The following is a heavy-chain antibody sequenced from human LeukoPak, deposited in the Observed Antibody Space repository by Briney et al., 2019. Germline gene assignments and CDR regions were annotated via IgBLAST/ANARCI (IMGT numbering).Heavy chain of an antibody. CDR2: IYYSGST. Sequence: PSETLSLTCTVSGGSISSSSYYWGWIRQPPGKGLEWIGSIYYSGSTYYNPSLKSRATISVDTSKNQFSLKLSSVTAADTAVYYCARHPYPTYDLDYWGQGTLVTVSS. CDR1: GGSISSSSYY. J-gene: IGHJ4*02. CDR3: ARHPYPTYDLDY. V-gene: IGHV4-39*01. D-gene: IGHD3-22*01.